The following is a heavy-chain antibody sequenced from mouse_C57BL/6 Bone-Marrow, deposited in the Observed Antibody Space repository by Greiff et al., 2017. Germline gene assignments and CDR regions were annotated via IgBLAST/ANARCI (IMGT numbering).Heavy chain of an antibody. Sequence: VQLQQPGAELVRPGSSVKLSCKASGYTFTSYWMDWVKQRPGQGLEWIGNIYPSDSETHYTQKFKDKATLTVDKSSSTAYMQLSSLTSEDSAVYYCATGRVFWFAYWGQGTLVTVSA. D-gene: IGHD4-1*01. CDR2: IYPSDSET. V-gene: IGHV1-61*01. CDR3: ATGRVFWFAY. CDR1: GYTFTSYW. J-gene: IGHJ3*01.